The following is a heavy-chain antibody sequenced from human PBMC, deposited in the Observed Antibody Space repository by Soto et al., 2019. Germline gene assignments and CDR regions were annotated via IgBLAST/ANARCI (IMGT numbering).Heavy chain of an antibody. CDR2: VYATGTT. J-gene: IGHJ5*02. V-gene: IGHV4-4*07. Sequence: QVQLQESGPGLVKPSETLYLTCSVSGGSISKFYWSWIRKTAGKGLEWMGRVYATGTTDYNPSLRSRVAMSVDISKKTFSLRLTSVTAADTGVYYCVRDGSKTLRDWFDPWGQGKLVTVSS. CDR1: GGSISKFY. D-gene: IGHD4-17*01. CDR3: VRDGSKTLRDWFDP.